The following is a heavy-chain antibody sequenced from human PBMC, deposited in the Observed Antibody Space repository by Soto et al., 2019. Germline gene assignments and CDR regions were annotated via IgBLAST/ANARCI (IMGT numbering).Heavy chain of an antibody. J-gene: IGHJ4*02. V-gene: IGHV3-23*01. CDR3: AKTGPPSLFDH. Sequence: LRVSCAASGFTFSTYTMNWGRQAPGKRLEWVSGISENGRFTYYADSVKGRFTISRDDSKKMMLLQMSSLRAGDTAVYYCAKTGPPSLFDHWRQGSLVTVSS. CDR1: GFTFSTYT. CDR2: ISENGRFT.